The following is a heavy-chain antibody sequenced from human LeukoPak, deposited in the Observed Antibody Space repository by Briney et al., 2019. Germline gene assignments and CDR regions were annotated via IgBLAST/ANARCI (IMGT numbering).Heavy chain of an antibody. CDR2: FDPEDGET. J-gene: IGHJ4*02. Sequence: ASVKVSCKVSGYTLTELSMHWVRQAPGKGLEWMGGFDPEDGETIYAQKFQGRATMTEDTSTDTAYMELSSLRSEDTAVYYCATSVFPSGWYDYWGQGTLVTVSS. CDR1: GYTLTELS. D-gene: IGHD6-19*01. V-gene: IGHV1-24*01. CDR3: ATSVFPSGWYDY.